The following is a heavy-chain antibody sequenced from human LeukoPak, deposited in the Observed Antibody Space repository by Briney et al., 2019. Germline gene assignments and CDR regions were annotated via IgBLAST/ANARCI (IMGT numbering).Heavy chain of an antibody. CDR3: ARLYYDSGSLYYFDY. D-gene: IGHD3-10*01. CDR2: IYPGDSDT. CDR1: GYSFTSYW. V-gene: IGHV5-51*01. Sequence: GESLKISCKGSGYSFTSYWIGWVRQMPGKGLEWMGIIYPGDSDTRYSPSFQGQVTISADKSISTAYLQWSSLKASDTAMYYCARLYYDSGSLYYFDYWGQGTLVTVSS. J-gene: IGHJ4*02.